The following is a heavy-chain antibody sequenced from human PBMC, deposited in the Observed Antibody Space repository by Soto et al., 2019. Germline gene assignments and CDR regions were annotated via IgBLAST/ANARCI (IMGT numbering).Heavy chain of an antibody. J-gene: IGHJ6*02. CDR3: AKSRGYYYGSGSYYREDTDYYYYGMDV. CDR1: GFTFSSYG. CDR2: ISYDGSNK. D-gene: IGHD3-10*01. Sequence: GGSLRLSCAASGFTFSSYGMHWVRQAPGKGLEWVAVISYDGSNKYYADSVKGRFTISRDNSKNTLYLQMNSLRAEDTAVYYCAKSRGYYYGSGSYYREDTDYYYYGMDVWGQGTTVTVSS. V-gene: IGHV3-30*18.